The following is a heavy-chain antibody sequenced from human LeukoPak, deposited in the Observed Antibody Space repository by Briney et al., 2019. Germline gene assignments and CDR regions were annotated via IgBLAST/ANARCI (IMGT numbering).Heavy chain of an antibody. CDR3: ATMTTVTGGAFDI. J-gene: IGHJ3*02. V-gene: IGHV1-2*04. Sequence: ASVKVSCTASGYTFTGYYMHWVRQAPGQGLEWMGWINPNSGGTNYAQKFQGWVTMTRDTSISTAYMELSRLRSDDTAVYYCATMTTVTGGAFDIWGQGTMVTVSS. CDR1: GYTFTGYY. D-gene: IGHD4-17*01. CDR2: INPNSGGT.